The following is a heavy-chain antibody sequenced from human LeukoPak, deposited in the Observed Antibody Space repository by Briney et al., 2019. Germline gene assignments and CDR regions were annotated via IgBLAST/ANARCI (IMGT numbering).Heavy chain of an antibody. CDR2: IRSKAYGGTT. D-gene: IGHD2-21*02. V-gene: IGHV3-49*04. CDR3: TRNEEVTLDY. Sequence: PGGSLRLSCTASGFTFGDYAMSWVRQAPGKGLEWVGFIRSKAYGGTTEYAASVKGRFTISRDDSKSIAYLQMNSLKTEDTAVYYCTRNEEVTLDYWGQGTLVTVSS. CDR1: GFTFGDYA. J-gene: IGHJ4*02.